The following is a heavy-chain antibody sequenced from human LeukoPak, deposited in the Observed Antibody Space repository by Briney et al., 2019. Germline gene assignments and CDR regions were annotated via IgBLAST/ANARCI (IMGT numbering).Heavy chain of an antibody. D-gene: IGHD2-2*03. CDR3: AILDIVVVPAARPFDY. CDR1: GFTFSSYA. Sequence: PGGSLRLSCAASGFTFSSYAMSWVRQAPGKGLEWVSAISGSGGSTYYADSVKGRFTISRDNSKNTRYLQMNSLRAEDTAVYYCAILDIVVVPAARPFDYWGQGTLVTVSS. CDR2: ISGSGGST. J-gene: IGHJ4*02. V-gene: IGHV3-23*01.